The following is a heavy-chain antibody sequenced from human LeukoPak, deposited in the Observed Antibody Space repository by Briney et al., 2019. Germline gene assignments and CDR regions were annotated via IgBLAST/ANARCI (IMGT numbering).Heavy chain of an antibody. CDR1: GFTFSSHA. Sequence: GGSLRLSCAASGFTFSSHAMHWVRQAPGKGLEWVAVISTDGRDKHHAESVKGRFTISRDNSKNTLYLQMNSLRPEDTAVYYCAKDKARAADYYFDYWGHGTLVTVSS. CDR3: AKDKARAADYYFDY. V-gene: IGHV3-30*18. J-gene: IGHJ4*01. D-gene: IGHD6-13*01. CDR2: ISTDGRDK.